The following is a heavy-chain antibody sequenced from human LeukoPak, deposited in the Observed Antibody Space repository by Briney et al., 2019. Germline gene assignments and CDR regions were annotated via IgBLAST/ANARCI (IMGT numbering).Heavy chain of an antibody. V-gene: IGHV1-8*01. J-gene: IGHJ4*02. Sequence: VASVKVSCKASGYTFTSYDINWVRQATGQGLEWMGWMNPNSCNTGYAQKLQGRVTMTKNTSISTAYMELSSLRSEDTAVYYCARVSRGYSYGPGWTLLSRSKTKYYFDYWGQGTLVTVSS. CDR1: GYTFTSYD. CDR3: ARVSRGYSYGPGWTLLSRSKTKYYFDY. D-gene: IGHD5-18*01. CDR2: MNPNSCNT.